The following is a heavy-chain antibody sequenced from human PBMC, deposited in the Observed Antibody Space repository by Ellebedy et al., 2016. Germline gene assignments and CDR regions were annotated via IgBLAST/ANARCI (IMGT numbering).Heavy chain of an antibody. J-gene: IGHJ4*02. Sequence: SGPTLVXPTQTLTLTCTFSGFSLSASGMCVSWIRQPPGKALEWLSLIDWDGDKYYSTSLKTRLTISKDTSKNQVVLTMTNMDPVDTATYYCARMRGITGSYDYWGQGTLVTVSS. CDR1: GFSLSASGMC. V-gene: IGHV2-70*01. CDR3: ARMRGITGSYDY. CDR2: IDWDGDK. D-gene: IGHD1-20*01.